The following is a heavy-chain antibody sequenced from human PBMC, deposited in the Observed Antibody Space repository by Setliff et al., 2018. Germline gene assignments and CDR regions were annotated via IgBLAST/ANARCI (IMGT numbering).Heavy chain of an antibody. D-gene: IGHD2-2*01. CDR3: ARKSRNIVVVPAAVIYYYYYYMDV. V-gene: IGHV4-61*02. CDR2: IFTTGDT. J-gene: IGHJ6*03. CDR1: GGSISSGGYY. Sequence: SETLSLTCTVSGGSISSGGYYWSWIRQPAGKGLEWIGRIFTTGDTSYNPSLQSRVTISLDKSKSQFSLKLSSVTAADTAVYYCARKSRNIVVVPAAVIYYYYYYMDVWGKGTTVTVYS.